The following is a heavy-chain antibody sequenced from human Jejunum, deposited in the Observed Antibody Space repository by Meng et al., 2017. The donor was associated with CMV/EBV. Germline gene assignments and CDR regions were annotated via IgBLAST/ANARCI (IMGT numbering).Heavy chain of an antibody. Sequence: LSCAASGFTFSDYYMAWIRQAPGKGLEWISYITGLSTAIYYADSVKGRFTISRDNARNSLYLQMNILRAEDTAVYYCARGNYGLDYWGQGTLVTVSS. J-gene: IGHJ4*02. CDR3: ARGNYGLDY. V-gene: IGHV3-11*01. D-gene: IGHD4-17*01. CDR2: ITGLSTAI. CDR1: GFTFSDYY.